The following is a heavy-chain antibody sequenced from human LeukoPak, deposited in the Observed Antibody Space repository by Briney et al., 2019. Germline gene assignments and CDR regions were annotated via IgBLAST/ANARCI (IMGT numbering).Heavy chain of an antibody. CDR3: GRETFYAFYF. CDR1: GFPFSSYH. Sequence: KPGGSLRLSCAASGFPFSSYHMRWIRQAPGKGLEWVSSVTIDSSHTNYADSVEGRFTLSRDNAKNSLYLQMNSLRAEDTSVYYCGRETFYAFYFWGQGEMVIVSS. CDR2: VTIDSSHT. V-gene: IGHV3-11*06. D-gene: IGHD3-16*01. J-gene: IGHJ3*01.